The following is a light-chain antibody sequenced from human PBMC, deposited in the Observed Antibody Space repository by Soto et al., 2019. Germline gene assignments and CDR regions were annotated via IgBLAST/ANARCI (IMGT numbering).Light chain of an antibody. CDR2: DTS. CDR1: QGIGDT. Sequence: EVVMTQSPATLSVSPGEGVTLSCRANQGIGDTLAWYQHKPGQTPRLLIYDTSTRATGVPARFSGSRSGPEFTLTITNLQPADFATYYCQQYSDFLISFGPGTTVDFK. J-gene: IGKJ3*01. V-gene: IGKV3-15*01. CDR3: QQYSDFLIS.